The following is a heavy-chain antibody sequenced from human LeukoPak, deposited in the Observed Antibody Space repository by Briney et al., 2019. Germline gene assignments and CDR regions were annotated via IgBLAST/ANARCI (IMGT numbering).Heavy chain of an antibody. D-gene: IGHD1-26*01. Sequence: SQTLSLTCAISGDSVSSNSVTWSWIRQSPSRGLEWLGRTYYRSTWYNDYAVSVRGRTTVNPDTSKNQFSLHLNSVTPADTAVYYCARDEVLHSGSYYPLHYGMDVWGQGTTVTVSS. CDR3: ARDEVLHSGSYYPLHYGMDV. V-gene: IGHV6-1*01. CDR1: GDSVSSNSVT. J-gene: IGHJ6*02. CDR2: TYYRSTWYN.